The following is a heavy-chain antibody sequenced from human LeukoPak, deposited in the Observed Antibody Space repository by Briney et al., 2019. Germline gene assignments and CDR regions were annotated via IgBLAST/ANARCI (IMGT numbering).Heavy chain of an antibody. V-gene: IGHV3-30-3*01. D-gene: IGHD3-10*01. CDR3: ARDGYGSGSFDY. Sequence: GGSLRLSCAASGFTFSSYAMHWVRQAPGKGLEGVAVISYDGSNKYYADSVKGRFTISRDNSKNTLYLQMNSLRAEDAAVYYCARDGYGSGSFDYWGQGTLVTVSS. CDR1: GFTFSSYA. J-gene: IGHJ4*02. CDR2: ISYDGSNK.